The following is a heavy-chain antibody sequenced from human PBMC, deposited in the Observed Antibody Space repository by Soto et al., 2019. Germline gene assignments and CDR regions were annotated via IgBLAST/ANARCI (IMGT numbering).Heavy chain of an antibody. CDR2: INHSGST. Sequence: PSETLSLTCAVYGGSFSGYYWSWIRQPPGKGLEWIGEINHSGSTNYNPSLKIRVTISVDTSKNQFSLKLSSVTAADTAVYYCARGIRLLWFGEEEWRVWFDPWGQGTLVTVSS. D-gene: IGHD3-10*01. CDR3: ARGIRLLWFGEEEWRVWFDP. J-gene: IGHJ5*02. CDR1: GGSFSGYY. V-gene: IGHV4-34*01.